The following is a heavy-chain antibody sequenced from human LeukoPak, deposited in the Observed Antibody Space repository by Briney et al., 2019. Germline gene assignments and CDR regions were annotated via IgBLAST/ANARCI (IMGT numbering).Heavy chain of an antibody. CDR1: GFTFSSYS. V-gene: IGHV3-48*01. J-gene: IGHJ4*02. CDR2: ISSSSSTI. D-gene: IGHD3-3*01. Sequence: PGGSLRLSCAASGFTFSSYSMNWVRQAPGKGLEWVSYISSSSSTIYYADYVKGRFTISRDNAKNSLYLQMNSLRAEDTAVYYCARGPTFDYDFWSGYPAPTPYFDYWGQGTLVTVSS. CDR3: ARGPTFDYDFWSGYPAPTPYFDY.